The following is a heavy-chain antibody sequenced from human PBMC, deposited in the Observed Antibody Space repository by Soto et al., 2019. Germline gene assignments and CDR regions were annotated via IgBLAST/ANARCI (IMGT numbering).Heavy chain of an antibody. V-gene: IGHV3-30*18. CDR1: GFTFSSYG. CDR3: AKDPLGGEIDYYFDY. CDR2: ISYDGSNK. J-gene: IGHJ4*02. D-gene: IGHD4-17*01. Sequence: GGSLRLSCAASGFTFSSYGMHWVRQAPGKGLEWVAVISYDGSNKYYADSVKGRFTISRENSKNTLYLQMNSLRAEDTAVYYCAKDPLGGEIDYYFDYWGQGTLVTVSS.